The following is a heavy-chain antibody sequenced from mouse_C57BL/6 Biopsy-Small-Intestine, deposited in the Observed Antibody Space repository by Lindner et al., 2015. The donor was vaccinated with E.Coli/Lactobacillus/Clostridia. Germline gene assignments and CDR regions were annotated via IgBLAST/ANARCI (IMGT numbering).Heavy chain of an antibody. D-gene: IGHD4-1*01. V-gene: IGHV1-82*01. Sequence: VQLQESGPELVKPGASVKISCKASGYAFSSSWMNWVKQRPGKGLEWIGRVYPGDGDTHYNGKFKGKAALTEDKSSSTAYMQLSSLTSEDSAVYFCVRGDNWGGYFDVWGTGTTVTVSS. CDR3: VRGDNWGGYFDV. CDR1: GYAFSSSW. J-gene: IGHJ1*03. CDR2: VYPGDGDT.